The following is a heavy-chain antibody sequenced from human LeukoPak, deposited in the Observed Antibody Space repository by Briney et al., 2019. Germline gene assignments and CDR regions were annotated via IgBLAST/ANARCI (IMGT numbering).Heavy chain of an antibody. D-gene: IGHD4/OR15-4a*01. CDR3: ARRVGAYSHPYDY. CDR1: GFTVSTNS. J-gene: IGHJ4*02. V-gene: IGHV3-53*01. Sequence: PGGSLRLSCTVSGFTVSTNSMSWVRQAPGKGLEWVSFIYSDNTHYSDSVKGRFTISRDNSKNTLYLQMNSLRAEDTAVYYCARRVGAYSHPYDYWGQGTLVIVSS. CDR2: IYSDNT.